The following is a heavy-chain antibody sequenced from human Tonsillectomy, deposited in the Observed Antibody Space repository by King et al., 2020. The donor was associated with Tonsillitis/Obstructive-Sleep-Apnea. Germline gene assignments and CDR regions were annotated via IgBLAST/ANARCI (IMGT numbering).Heavy chain of an antibody. D-gene: IGHD4-17*01. V-gene: IGHV2-5*02. Sequence: TLKESGPTLVKPTQTLTLTCTFSGFSLSTSGVGVGWIRQPPGKALEWLGLIYWDDDKRSSPSLKSRLTITKDTSKHQVVLTMTNMYPVDTATYYCAHRPDYGDYSTFDYWGLGTLVTVSS. CDR3: AHRPDYGDYSTFDY. CDR1: GFSLSTSGVG. J-gene: IGHJ4*02. CDR2: IYWDDDK.